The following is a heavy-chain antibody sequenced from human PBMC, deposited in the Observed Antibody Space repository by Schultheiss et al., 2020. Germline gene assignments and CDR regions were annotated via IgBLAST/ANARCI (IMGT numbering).Heavy chain of an antibody. CDR3: ATFDSYGSGLVHDY. Sequence: GGSLRLSCAASGFTSSNYVINWVRQAPGKGLKWVSAISGSGGSTYYADSVKGRFTISRDNSKNTLYLQMNSLRAEDTAVYYCATFDSYGSGLVHDYWGQGTLVTVSS. CDR1: GFTSSNYV. V-gene: IGHV3-23*01. J-gene: IGHJ4*02. D-gene: IGHD3-10*01. CDR2: ISGSGGST.